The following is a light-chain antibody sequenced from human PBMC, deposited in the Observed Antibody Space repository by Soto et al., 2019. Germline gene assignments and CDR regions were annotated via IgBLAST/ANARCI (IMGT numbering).Light chain of an antibody. CDR2: AAS. J-gene: IGKJ1*01. V-gene: IGKV1-39*01. CDR3: LQDYYYPRT. Sequence: DIQMTQYTSSLSASVGDRVTITCRASQTINSYLNWYQQKPGKAPKLLIYAASTLQSGVPSRFSGSGSGTDFTLTISSLQPEDFATYYCLQDYYYPRTFAQGANVAIK. CDR1: QTINSY.